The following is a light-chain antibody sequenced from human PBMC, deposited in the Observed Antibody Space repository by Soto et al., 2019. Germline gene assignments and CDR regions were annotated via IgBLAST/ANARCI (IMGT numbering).Light chain of an antibody. CDR2: EVF. CDR3: SSYTTTNTLYV. Sequence: QSALTQPASVSGSPGHSITIPCTGTNSDVGGYNYVSWYQHHPGKAPKLMIYEVFNRPSGVSSRFSGSKSGSTASLTISGLQAEDEADYYCSSYTTTNTLYVFGTGTKVTVL. CDR1: NSDVGGYNY. V-gene: IGLV2-14*01. J-gene: IGLJ1*01.